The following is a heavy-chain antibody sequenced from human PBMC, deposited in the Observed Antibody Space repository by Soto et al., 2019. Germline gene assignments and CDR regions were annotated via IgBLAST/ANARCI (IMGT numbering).Heavy chain of an antibody. CDR3: ARDRAHCSGCSCYYYYYYGMDV. Sequence: PGGSLRLSCAASGFTFSSYSMNWVRQAPGKGLEWVSSISSSSSYIYYADSVKGRFTISRDNAKNSLYLQMNSLRAEDTAVYYCARDRAHCSGCSCYYYYYYGMDVWGQGTSVTVSS. V-gene: IGHV3-21*01. D-gene: IGHD2-15*01. CDR1: GFTFSSYS. J-gene: IGHJ6*02. CDR2: ISSSSSYI.